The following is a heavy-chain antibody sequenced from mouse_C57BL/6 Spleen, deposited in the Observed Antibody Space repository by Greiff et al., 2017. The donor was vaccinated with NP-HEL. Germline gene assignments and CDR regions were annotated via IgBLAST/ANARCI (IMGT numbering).Heavy chain of an antibody. CDR2: ISSGGDYI. CDR3: TRDRSSYAMDY. D-gene: IGHD1-1*01. Sequence: EVNVVESGEGLVKPGGSLKLSCAASGFTFSSYAMSWVRQTPEKRLEWVAYISSGGDYIYYADTVKGRFTISRDNARNTLYLQMSSLKSEDTAMYYCTRDRSSYAMDYWGQGTSVTVSS. V-gene: IGHV5-9-1*02. J-gene: IGHJ4*01. CDR1: GFTFSSYA.